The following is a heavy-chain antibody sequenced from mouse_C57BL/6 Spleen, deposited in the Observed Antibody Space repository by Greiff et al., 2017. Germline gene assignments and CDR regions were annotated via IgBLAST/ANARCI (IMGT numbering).Heavy chain of an antibody. CDR2: IDPSDSET. CDR3: ARSRVATDFDY. CDR1: GYTFTSYW. V-gene: IGHV1-52*01. Sequence: VQLQQPGAELVRPGSSVKLSCKASGYTFTSYWMHWVKQRPIQGLEWIGNIDPSDSETHYNQKFKDKATLTVDKSSSTAYMQLSSLTSEDSAVYYCARSRVATDFDYWGQGTTLTVSS. D-gene: IGHD1-1*01. J-gene: IGHJ2*01.